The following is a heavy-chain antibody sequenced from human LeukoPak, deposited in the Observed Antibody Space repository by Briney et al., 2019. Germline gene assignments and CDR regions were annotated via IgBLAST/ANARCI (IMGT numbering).Heavy chain of an antibody. J-gene: IGHJ4*02. CDR1: GGSISSYY. Sequence: SETLSLTCTVYGGSISSYYWSWIRQPPGKGLEWIGYIYYSGSTNYNPSLKSRVTISVDTSKNQFSLKLSSVTAADTAVYYCARSVGATYAFDYWGQGTLVTVSS. CDR3: ARSVGATYAFDY. V-gene: IGHV4-59*08. D-gene: IGHD1-26*01. CDR2: IYYSGST.